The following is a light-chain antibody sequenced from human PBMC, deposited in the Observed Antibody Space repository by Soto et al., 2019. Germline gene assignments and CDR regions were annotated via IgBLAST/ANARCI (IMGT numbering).Light chain of an antibody. J-gene: IGKJ3*01. Sequence: DIQMTQSPSSLSASVGDRVTITCRASQGISNYLAWYQQKPGKPPSLLIYDASTLQTGVPSRFSASGSGTDFTLTISSLQPEDVATYYCQNYDSVPVIFGPGTKVHI. CDR3: QNYDSVPVI. CDR1: QGISNY. V-gene: IGKV1-27*01. CDR2: DAS.